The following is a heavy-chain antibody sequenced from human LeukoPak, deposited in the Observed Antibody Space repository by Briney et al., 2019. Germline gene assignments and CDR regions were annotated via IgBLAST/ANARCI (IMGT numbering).Heavy chain of an antibody. V-gene: IGHV4-34*01. CDR3: ARFLSVATNVDY. CDR1: GGSFSGYY. CDR2: INHSGST. D-gene: IGHD5-12*01. Sequence: SETLSLTCAVYGGSFSGYYWSWIRQPPGKGPEWIGEINHSGSTNYNPSLKSRVTISVDTSKNQFSLKLSSVTAADTAVYYCARFLSVATNVDYWGQGTLVTVSS. J-gene: IGHJ4*02.